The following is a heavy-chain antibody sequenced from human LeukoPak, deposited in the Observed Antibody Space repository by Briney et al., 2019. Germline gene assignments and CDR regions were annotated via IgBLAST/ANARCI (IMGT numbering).Heavy chain of an antibody. J-gene: IGHJ6*04. V-gene: IGHV1-69*13. CDR1: GGTFTSYA. D-gene: IGHD3-10*01. CDR3: AIPETYYYGSGSYKRVYYYYGMDV. CDR2: IIPIFGTA. Sequence: SVKVSCKASGGTFTSYAISWVRQAPGQGLEWMGGIIPIFGTANYAQKFQGRVTITADESTSTAYMELSSLRSEDTAVYYCAIPETYYYGSGSYKRVYYYYGMDVWGKGTTVTVSS.